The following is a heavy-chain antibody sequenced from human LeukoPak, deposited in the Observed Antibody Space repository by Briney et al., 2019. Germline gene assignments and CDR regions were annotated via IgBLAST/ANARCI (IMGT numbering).Heavy chain of an antibody. CDR3: ARSPYPWNYYDSSGYYYALEAFDI. J-gene: IGHJ3*02. CDR2: TRNKANSYTT. Sequence: GGSLRLSCAASGFTFSDHYMDWVRQAPGKGLEWVGRTRNKANSYTTEYAASVKGRFTISRDDSKNSLYLQMNSLKTEDTAVYYCARSPYPWNYYDSSGYYYALEAFDIWGQGTMVTVSS. CDR1: GFTFSDHY. D-gene: IGHD3-22*01. V-gene: IGHV3-72*01.